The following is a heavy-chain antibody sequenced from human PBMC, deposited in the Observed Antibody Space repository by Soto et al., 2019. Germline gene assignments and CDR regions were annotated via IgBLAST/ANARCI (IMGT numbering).Heavy chain of an antibody. CDR2: ISYDGSNK. J-gene: IGHJ3*02. CDR3: ARDEMITFGGVIAHDAFDI. Sequence: GGSLRLSCAASGFTFSSYAMHWVRQAPGKGLEWVAVISYDGSNKYYADSVKGRFTISRDNSKNTLYLQMNSLRAEDTAVYYCARDEMITFGGVIAHDAFDIWGQGTMVTVSS. CDR1: GFTFSSYA. V-gene: IGHV3-30-3*01. D-gene: IGHD3-16*02.